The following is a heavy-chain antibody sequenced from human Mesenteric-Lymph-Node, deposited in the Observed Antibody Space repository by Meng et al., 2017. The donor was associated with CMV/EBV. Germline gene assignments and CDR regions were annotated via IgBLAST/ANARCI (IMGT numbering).Heavy chain of an antibody. CDR3: VRSRQEDY. J-gene: IGHJ4*02. V-gene: IGHV3-21*01. CDR1: GFTFSSYS. Sequence: GGSLRLSCAASGFTFSSYSMNWVRQAPGKGLEWVSSISSSSSYIYYADSVKGRFTIPRDNAKNSLYLQMNGLRAEDTAIYYCVRSRQEDYWGQGTLVTVSS. CDR2: ISSSSSYI.